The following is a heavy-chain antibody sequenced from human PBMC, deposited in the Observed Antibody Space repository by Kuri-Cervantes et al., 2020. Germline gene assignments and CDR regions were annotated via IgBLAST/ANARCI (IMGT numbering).Heavy chain of an antibody. D-gene: IGHD5/OR15-5a*01. J-gene: IGHJ3*02. Sequence: SETLSLTCTVSGGSVSSGSYYWSWIRQPPGKGLEWIGYICYSGSTNYNPSLKSRVTISVDTSKNQFSLKLSSVTAADTAVYYCARRHLSTGAFDIWGQGTMVTVSS. CDR1: GGSVSSGSYY. CDR2: ICYSGST. V-gene: IGHV4-61*01. CDR3: ARRHLSTGAFDI.